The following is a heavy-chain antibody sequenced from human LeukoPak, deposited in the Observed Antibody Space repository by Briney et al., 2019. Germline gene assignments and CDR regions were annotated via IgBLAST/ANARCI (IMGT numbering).Heavy chain of an antibody. Sequence: GGSLRLSCAASGLSFSDYDVSWVRQAPGKGLQWVSYIRSGGDIIHYGDSVKGRFTISRDNSKNRLYLQMNSLRAEDTAVYYCAREGDGGSDGDIQFDYWGQGTLVTVSS. CDR1: GLSFSDYD. D-gene: IGHD2-15*01. J-gene: IGHJ4*02. CDR2: IRSGGDII. CDR3: AREGDGGSDGDIQFDY. V-gene: IGHV3-30*02.